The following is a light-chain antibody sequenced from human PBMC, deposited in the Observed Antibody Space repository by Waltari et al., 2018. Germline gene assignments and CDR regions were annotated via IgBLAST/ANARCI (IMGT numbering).Light chain of an antibody. CDR3: CSYAGTYTVIL. CDR2: DVT. CDR1: GSAVGRYNY. Sequence: QSALTQPRSVSGSLGQSVTISCTGAGSAVGRYNYVSWYQQLPGKAPKLMIYDVTTRPSGVPDRFSGSKSGNTASLTISGLQADDEADYYCCSYAGTYTVILFGGGTRLTVL. V-gene: IGLV2-11*01. J-gene: IGLJ2*01.